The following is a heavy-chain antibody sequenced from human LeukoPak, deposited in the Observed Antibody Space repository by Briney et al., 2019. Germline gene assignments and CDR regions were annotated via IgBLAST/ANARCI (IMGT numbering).Heavy chain of an antibody. CDR2: VYRSGTT. D-gene: IGHD7-27*01. J-gene: IGHJ4*02. CDR3: ARENWVFDY. V-gene: IGHV4-39*07. CDR1: GGSISSSSYY. Sequence: SETLSLTCTVSGGSISSSSYYWGWIRQPPGGGLERIGVVYRSGTTYYNPSLKSRLTISVDTSKNQISLKVRSVTAADTAVYYCARENWVFDYWGQGILVTVSS.